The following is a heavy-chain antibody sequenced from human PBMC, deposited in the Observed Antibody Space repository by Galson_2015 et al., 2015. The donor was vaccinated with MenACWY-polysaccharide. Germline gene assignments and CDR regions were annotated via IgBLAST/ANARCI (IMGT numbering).Heavy chain of an antibody. V-gene: IGHV6-1*01. D-gene: IGHD1-26*01. J-gene: IGHJ6*03. CDR1: GDSVSSDSAA. Sequence: CAISGDSVSSDSAAWNWIRASPSRDLEWLGRTYYRSKWNNDYAVSVKGRITITPDTSNNQVSLQLLSVTPEDTGIYFCAREPKQLPSPYSYYFLMDVWGKGTAVIVSS. CDR2: TYYRSKWNN. CDR3: AREPKQLPSPYSYYFLMDV.